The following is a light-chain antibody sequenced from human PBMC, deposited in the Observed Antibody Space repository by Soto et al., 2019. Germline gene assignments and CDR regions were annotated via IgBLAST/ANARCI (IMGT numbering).Light chain of an antibody. V-gene: IGKV1-39*01. CDR2: AAS. Sequence: DLQMTQSPSSLSASVGDRVTITCRASQTISTSLNWYQQKPGKGPNLLIYAASSLQSGVSSRFSGSGSGTDFTLTISSLQPEDFATYYCQQSYSSPLTFGGGTKVEIK. J-gene: IGKJ4*01. CDR3: QQSYSSPLT. CDR1: QTISTS.